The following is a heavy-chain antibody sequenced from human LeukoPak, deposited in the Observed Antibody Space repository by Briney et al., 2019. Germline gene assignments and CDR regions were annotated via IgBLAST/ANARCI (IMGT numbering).Heavy chain of an antibody. CDR1: GFTLSSYW. CDR2: IDTDESST. Sequence: GGSLRLSCAASGFTLSSYWMHWVRQVPGKGLVWVSRIDTDESSTNYADSVKGRFTISRDNAKNTLYLQMNSLRAEDTAVYYCARGVMGVDYWGQGTLVTVSS. V-gene: IGHV3-74*01. CDR3: ARGVMGVDY. J-gene: IGHJ4*02. D-gene: IGHD2-8*01.